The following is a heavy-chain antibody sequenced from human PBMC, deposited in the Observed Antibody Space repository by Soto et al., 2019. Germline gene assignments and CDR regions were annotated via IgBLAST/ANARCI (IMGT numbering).Heavy chain of an antibody. CDR3: AREVVVGASGGMDV. D-gene: IGHD2-15*01. V-gene: IGHV3-53*01. CDR2: IYSGGST. Sequence: WGSLRLSWAASCFTVSSNYMSWVRQAPGKGLEWVSVIYSGGSTYYADSVKGRFTISRDNSKNTLYLQMNSLRAEDTAVYYCAREVVVGASGGMDVWRKGTTVTVSS. CDR1: CFTVSSNY. J-gene: IGHJ6*04.